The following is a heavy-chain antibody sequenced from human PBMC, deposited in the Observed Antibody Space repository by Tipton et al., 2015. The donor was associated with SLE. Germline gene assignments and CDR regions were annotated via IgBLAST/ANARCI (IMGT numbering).Heavy chain of an antibody. Sequence: TLSLTCTVSGGSISSGSYYWTWIRQPAGKGLEWIGRIYTGGSPNYNPSLKSRITISADTSKNQFSLKLSSVTAADTAVYCCARDGVFDFWSGYVPGGIEFWGQGTLVTVSS. V-gene: IGHV4-61*02. D-gene: IGHD3-3*01. CDR1: GGSISSGSYY. CDR2: IYTGGSP. CDR3: ARDGVFDFWSGYVPGGIEF. J-gene: IGHJ4*02.